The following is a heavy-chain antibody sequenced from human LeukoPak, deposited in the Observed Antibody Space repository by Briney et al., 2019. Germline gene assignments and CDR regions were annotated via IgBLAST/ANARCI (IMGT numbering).Heavy chain of an antibody. CDR3: ARGPEDGYNYDY. CDR1: GYTFTSYD. CDR2: TNPNSGNT. J-gene: IGHJ4*02. Sequence: ASVKVSCKASGYTFTSYDINWVRQATGQGLEWMGWTNPNSGNTGYAQKFQGRVTMTRNTSISTAYMELSSLRSEDTAVYYCARGPEDGYNYDYWGQGTLVTVSS. D-gene: IGHD5-24*01. V-gene: IGHV1-8*01.